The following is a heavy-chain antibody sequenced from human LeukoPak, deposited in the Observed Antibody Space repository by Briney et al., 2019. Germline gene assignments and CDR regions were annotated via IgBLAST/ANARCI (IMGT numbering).Heavy chain of an antibody. V-gene: IGHV3-30-3*01. CDR1: GFTFSSYA. CDR2: ISYDGSNK. Sequence: PGRSLRLSCAASGFTFSSYAMHWVRQAPGKGLEWVAVISYDGSNKYYADSVKGRFTISRDNSKNTLYLQMNSLRAEDTAVYYCARDSYETAELIDYWGQGTLVTVSS. D-gene: IGHD1-26*01. J-gene: IGHJ4*02. CDR3: ARDSYETAELIDY.